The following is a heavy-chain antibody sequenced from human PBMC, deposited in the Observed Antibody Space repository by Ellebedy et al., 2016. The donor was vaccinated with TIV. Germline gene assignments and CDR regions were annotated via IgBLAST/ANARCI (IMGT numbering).Heavy chain of an antibody. CDR3: ARDMGRWLQFLAY. J-gene: IGHJ4*02. CDR1: GFTFNNYN. V-gene: IGHV3-48*01. Sequence: GGSLRLSCAASGFTFNNYNMIWVRQAPGKGLEWISYISSDAITTDYADSGKGRFTISRDKAKTSVYLQMNSLRAEATAVYYCARDMGRWLQFLAYWGQGTLVTVSS. D-gene: IGHD5-24*01. CDR2: ISSDAITT.